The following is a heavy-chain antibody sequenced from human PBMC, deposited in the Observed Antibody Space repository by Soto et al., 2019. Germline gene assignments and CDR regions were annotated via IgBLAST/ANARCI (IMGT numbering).Heavy chain of an antibody. V-gene: IGHV5-51*01. J-gene: IGHJ3*02. CDR1: GYSFTSYW. CDR2: IYPGDSDT. CDR3: TRHSIAAAGLNAFDI. Sequence: PGESLKISCKGSGYSFTSYWIGWVRQMPGKGLEWMGIIYPGDSDTRYSPSFQGQVTISADKSISTAYLQWSSLKASDTAMYYCTRHSIAAAGLNAFDIWGQGTMVTVSS. D-gene: IGHD6-13*01.